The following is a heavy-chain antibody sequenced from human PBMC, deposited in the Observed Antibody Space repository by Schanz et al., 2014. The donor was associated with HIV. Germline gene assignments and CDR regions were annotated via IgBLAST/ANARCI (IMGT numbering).Heavy chain of an antibody. CDR2: ISESGGRT. Sequence: EVQLLESGGGLVQPGGSLRLSCAASGFNFNNYAMTWVRQAPGKGLEWVSSISESGGRTYYADPVNGRFTISRDNSKNTLYLQMTTLRIDDTAVYYCAKPEYDSSGNSQSHFDYWGQGTLVTVSS. D-gene: IGHD3-22*01. CDR1: GFNFNNYA. V-gene: IGHV3-23*01. J-gene: IGHJ4*02. CDR3: AKPEYDSSGNSQSHFDY.